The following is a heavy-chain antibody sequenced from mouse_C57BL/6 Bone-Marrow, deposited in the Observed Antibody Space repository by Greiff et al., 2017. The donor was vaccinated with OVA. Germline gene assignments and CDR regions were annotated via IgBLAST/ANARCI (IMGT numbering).Heavy chain of an antibody. D-gene: IGHD1-1*01. CDR1: GYTFTSYG. Sequence: QVQLQQSGAELARPGASVKLSCKASGYTFTSYGISWVKQRTGQGLEWIGEIYPRSGNTYYNEKFKGKATLTADKSSSTAYMELRSLTSEYSAVYFCARSPLIYYYGSPHYYAMDYWGQGTAVTVSS. CDR2: IYPRSGNT. J-gene: IGHJ4*01. CDR3: ARSPLIYYYGSPHYYAMDY. V-gene: IGHV1-81*01.